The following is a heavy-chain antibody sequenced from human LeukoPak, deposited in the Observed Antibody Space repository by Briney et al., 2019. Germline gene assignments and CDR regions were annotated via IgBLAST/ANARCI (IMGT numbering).Heavy chain of an antibody. D-gene: IGHD3-10*01. CDR1: VFTFSTHW. CDR3: ARVSSLWSFDY. Sequence: GSLRLSSADPVFTFSTHWMCWVCQTPGKGLWWVSRISPDGSRTAYADSVKGRFTISRDNARDTLYLQLNSLGAEDTAVYYCARVSSLWSFDYWGQGTLVTVSS. V-gene: IGHV3-74*01. J-gene: IGHJ4*02. CDR2: ISPDGSRT.